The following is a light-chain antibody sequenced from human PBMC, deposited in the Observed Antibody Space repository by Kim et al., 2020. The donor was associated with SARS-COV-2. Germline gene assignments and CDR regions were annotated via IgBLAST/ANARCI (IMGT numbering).Light chain of an antibody. Sequence: SSELTQDPAVSVALGQTVRITCQGDSLRTYYASWYQQKPGQAPVLVIYGKNNRPSGIPDRFSGSSSGNTASLTITGAQAEDEADYYCNSRDSSGNHPFGGGTKLTDL. CDR1: SLRTYY. J-gene: IGLJ2*01. CDR2: GKN. CDR3: NSRDSSGNHP. V-gene: IGLV3-19*01.